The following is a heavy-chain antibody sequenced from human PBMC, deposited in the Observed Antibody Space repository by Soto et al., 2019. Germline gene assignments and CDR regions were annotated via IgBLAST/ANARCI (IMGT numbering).Heavy chain of an antibody. CDR2: ISLYSDGT. D-gene: IGHD2-2*01. J-gene: IGHJ5*02. CDR3: ARVVPGAEAWFGP. CDR1: GYTFSDYG. Sequence: ASVKVSCKTSGYTFSDYGITWVRQAPGQPLEWLGWISLYSDGTNYAQKFQGRVSMTTDTSTTTAYMELRSLRSDDTAVYYCARVVPGAEAWFGPWGQGTLVTVSS. V-gene: IGHV1-18*01.